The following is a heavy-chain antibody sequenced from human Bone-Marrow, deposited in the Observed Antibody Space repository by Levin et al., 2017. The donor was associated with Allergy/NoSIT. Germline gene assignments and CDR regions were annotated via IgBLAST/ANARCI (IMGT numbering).Heavy chain of an antibody. CDR2: INGDGSHT. CDR1: GFTFSSYW. D-gene: IGHD5/OR15-5a*01. Sequence: GGSLRLSCAASGFTFSSYWMHWVRQAPGKGLVWVARINGDGSHTRYADSAKGRFTISRDSAKNTLYLQMNSLRVEDTAVYYCARGLLEISTITLSNWGQGTLVAVSS. V-gene: IGHV3-74*01. CDR3: ARGLLEISTITLSN. J-gene: IGHJ4*02.